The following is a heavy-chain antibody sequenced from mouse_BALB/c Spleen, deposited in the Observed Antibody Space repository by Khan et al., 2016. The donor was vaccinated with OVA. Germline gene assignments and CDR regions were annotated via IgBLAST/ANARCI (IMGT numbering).Heavy chain of an antibody. V-gene: IGHV2-3*01. CDR2: IWGDGST. CDR3: AKFTPDYYSMDY. J-gene: IGHJ4*01. Sequence: VQLVESGPGLVAPSQSLSITCTVSGFSLSSNGVSWVRQPPGKGLEWLGVIWGDGSTNYHSTLKSRLIISKDNSKSQVFLKLNSLQTDDTATYYCAKFTPDYYSMDYWGKGTSVTVSS. D-gene: IGHD1-1*01. CDR1: GFSLSSNG.